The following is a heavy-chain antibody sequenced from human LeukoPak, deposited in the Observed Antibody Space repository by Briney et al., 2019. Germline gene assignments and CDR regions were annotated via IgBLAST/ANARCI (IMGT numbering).Heavy chain of an antibody. CDR2: INPNSGGT. V-gene: IGHV1-2*02. J-gene: IGHJ4*02. Sequence: AAVTVSCKASGYTFTGNYMHWVRQAPGQGLEWMGWINPNSGGTNYAQKFQGRVTMTRDTSISTAYMELSRLRSDATAVYYCARGDDDFWSGYCDYWGQGTLVTVSS. CDR1: GYTFTGNY. D-gene: IGHD3-3*01. CDR3: ARGDDDFWSGYCDY.